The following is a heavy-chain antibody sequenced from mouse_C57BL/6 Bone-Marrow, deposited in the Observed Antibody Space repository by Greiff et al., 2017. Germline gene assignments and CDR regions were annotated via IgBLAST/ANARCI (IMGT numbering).Heavy chain of an antibody. V-gene: IGHV1-69*01. J-gene: IGHJ4*01. CDR2: IDPYDSYT. CDR3: ARGGGYAMDD. Sequence: VQLQQPGAELVMPGASVKLSCKASGYTFTSYWMHWVKQRPGQGLEWIGEIDPYDSYTNYNQKFKGKSTLTVDKSSSTAYMQLSSLTSEDSAVXDCARGGGYAMDDWGQGTSVTVSS. CDR1: GYTFTSYW.